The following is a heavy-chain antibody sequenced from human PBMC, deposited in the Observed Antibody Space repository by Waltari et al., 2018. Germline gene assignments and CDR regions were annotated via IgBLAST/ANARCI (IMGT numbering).Heavy chain of an antibody. CDR3: ARRHRETVNYYFDY. CDR1: GYSFTTYW. Sequence: EVQLVQSGAEVKKSGESLKISCKDSGYSFTTYWIGWVRHMPGKGLEWMGIIYPGDSDTKYSPSFQGQVTLSADKSITPAYLQWSSLKASDTAMYYCARRHRETVNYYFDYWGQGTLVTVSS. V-gene: IGHV5-51*01. J-gene: IGHJ4*02. D-gene: IGHD4-17*01. CDR2: IYPGDSDT.